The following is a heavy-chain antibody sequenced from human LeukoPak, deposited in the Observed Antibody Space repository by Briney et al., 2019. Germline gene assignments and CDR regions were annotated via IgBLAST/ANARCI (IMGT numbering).Heavy chain of an antibody. V-gene: IGHV3-48*04. D-gene: IGHD3-9*01. CDR1: GFTFSSYS. Sequence: GGSLRPSCAASGFTFSSYSMNWVRQAPGKGLEWVSYISSSGSTIYYADSVKGRFTISRDNVKNSLYLQMNSLRAEDTAVYYCARERAYYDILTGYQAFGYWGQGTLVTVSS. CDR2: ISSSGSTI. J-gene: IGHJ4*02. CDR3: ARERAYYDILTGYQAFGY.